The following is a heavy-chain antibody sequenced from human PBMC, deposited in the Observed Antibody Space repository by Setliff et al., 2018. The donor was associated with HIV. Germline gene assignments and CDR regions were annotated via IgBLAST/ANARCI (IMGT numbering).Heavy chain of an antibody. V-gene: IGHV4-59*08. CDR2: ISYTGTT. CDR1: GGSISNYY. J-gene: IGHJ4*02. Sequence: PSETLSLTCTVSGGSISNYYWSWIRQPPGKGLEWIGYISYTGTTKYNPSLKSRVTISLDTSKNRFSLQLTSATAADTAVYYCARHRDGGTYPLDYWGQETLVTVSS. CDR3: ARHRDGGTYPLDY. D-gene: IGHD1-26*01.